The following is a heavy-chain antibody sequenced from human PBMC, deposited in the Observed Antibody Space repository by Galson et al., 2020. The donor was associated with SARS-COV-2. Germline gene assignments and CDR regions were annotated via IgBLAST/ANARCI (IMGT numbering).Heavy chain of an antibody. CDR3: LREGDTIYPDY. J-gene: IGHJ4*02. D-gene: IGHD3-10*01. CDR2: IDAAGNP. V-gene: IGHV3-53*01. Sequence: GGSLRLSCAPSGFSVGTRWISWVRRAPGKGLEWVSLIDAAGNPFYADSIKGRFTISRDNSKNIVFLQLNSLRPDDTAVYYCLREGDTIYPDYWGPGTPVTVS. CDR1: GFSVGTRW.